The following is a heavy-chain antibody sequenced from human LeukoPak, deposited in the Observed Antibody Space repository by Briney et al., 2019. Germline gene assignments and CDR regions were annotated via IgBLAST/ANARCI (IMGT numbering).Heavy chain of an antibody. Sequence: PGRSLRLSCAASGFTFSSYGMHWVRQAPGKGLEWVAFIRYDGSNKYYADSVKGRFTISRDNSKNTLYLQMDSLRAEDTAVYYCAKGRYYDSSGYPIDYWGQGTLVTVSS. V-gene: IGHV3-30*02. CDR3: AKGRYYDSSGYPIDY. D-gene: IGHD3-22*01. J-gene: IGHJ4*02. CDR1: GFTFSSYG. CDR2: IRYDGSNK.